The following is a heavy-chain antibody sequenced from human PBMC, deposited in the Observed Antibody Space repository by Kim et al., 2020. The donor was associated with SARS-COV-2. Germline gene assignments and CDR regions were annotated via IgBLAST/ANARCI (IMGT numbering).Heavy chain of an antibody. CDR3: ASAVLELTGYYFGYYYYGMDV. D-gene: IGHD3-9*01. CDR2: IYSGGST. Sequence: GGSLRLSCAASGFTVSSNYMSWVRQAPGKGLEWVSVIYSGGSTYYADSVKGRFTISRDNSKNTLYLQMNSLRAEDTAVYYCASAVLELTGYYFGYYYYGMDVWGQGTTVTVSS. CDR1: GFTVSSNY. J-gene: IGHJ6*02. V-gene: IGHV3-53*01.